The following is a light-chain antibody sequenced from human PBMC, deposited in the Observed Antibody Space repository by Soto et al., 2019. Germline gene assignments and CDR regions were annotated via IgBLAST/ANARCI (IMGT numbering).Light chain of an antibody. CDR2: GAS. J-gene: IGKJ4*01. CDR3: QQYNNWPLT. Sequence: EIVLTQSPATLSVSPGERAALSCRASQSVSNNLAWYQQKPGQPPRLLIFGASTRATGIPARFSGSGSEAEFALTISTLQSEDFAVYYCQQYNNWPLTFGGGTKVDIK. CDR1: QSVSNN. V-gene: IGKV3D-15*01.